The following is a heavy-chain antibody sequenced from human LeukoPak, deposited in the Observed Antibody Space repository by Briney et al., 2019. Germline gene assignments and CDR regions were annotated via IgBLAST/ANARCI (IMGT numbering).Heavy chain of an antibody. Sequence: SETLSLTCTVSGYSISSGYYWGWIRQPPGKGLEWIGEINHSGSTNYNPSLKSRVTISVDTSKNQFSLKLSSVTAADTAVYYCARGGGWGYYDILTGYLPDDYWGQGTLVTVSS. CDR3: ARGGGWGYYDILTGYLPDDY. CDR1: GYSISSGYY. J-gene: IGHJ4*02. CDR2: INHSGST. V-gene: IGHV4-38-2*02. D-gene: IGHD3-9*01.